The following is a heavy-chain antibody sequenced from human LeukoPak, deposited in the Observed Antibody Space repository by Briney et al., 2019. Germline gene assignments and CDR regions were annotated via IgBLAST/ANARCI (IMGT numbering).Heavy chain of an antibody. CDR3: VGTIASRGSEY. J-gene: IGHJ4*02. V-gene: IGHV3-74*01. Sequence: GGSLRLSCAASGFTFSSYAMHWVRQAPGMGLVWVSRLPPDELGIIYADSVKGRFTVSRDNAKNTVYLQMNNLRVDDTAMYYCVGTIASRGSEYWGQGALVTVSS. CDR1: GFTFSSYA. D-gene: IGHD6-6*01. CDR2: LPPDELGI.